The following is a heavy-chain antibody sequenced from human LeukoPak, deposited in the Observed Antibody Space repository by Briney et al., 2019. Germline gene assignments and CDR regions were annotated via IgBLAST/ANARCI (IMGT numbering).Heavy chain of an antibody. CDR2: ISAYNCNT. Sequence: ASVKVSCKASGYTFTSYGISWVRQAPGQGLEWMVWISAYNCNTNYAQKLQGRVTMTTDSSTSTAYMELRSLRSDDTAVYYCAREDSGYYSDYYLAVWGKGTTVTVSS. J-gene: IGHJ6*03. CDR3: AREDSGYYSDYYLAV. V-gene: IGHV1-18*01. D-gene: IGHD5-12*01. CDR1: GYTFTSYG.